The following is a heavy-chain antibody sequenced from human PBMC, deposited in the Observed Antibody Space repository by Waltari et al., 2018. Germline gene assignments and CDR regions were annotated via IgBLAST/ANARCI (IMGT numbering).Heavy chain of an antibody. Sequence: EVQLVESGGGLVQPGGSLRLSCAASGFTFSRYWMHWVRQAPGKGLVWVARRNSDGIGTIYGDAVKGRFTISRDNAKNTLYLQLNSLRVEDTAVYYCAREPSPDSSGYFYYYMDVWGKGTTVTVSS. CDR1: GFTFSRYW. V-gene: IGHV3-74*01. CDR2: RNSDGIGT. CDR3: AREPSPDSSGYFYYYMDV. D-gene: IGHD3-22*01. J-gene: IGHJ6*03.